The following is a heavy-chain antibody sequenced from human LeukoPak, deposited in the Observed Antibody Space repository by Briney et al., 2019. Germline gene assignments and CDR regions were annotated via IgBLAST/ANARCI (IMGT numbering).Heavy chain of an antibody. V-gene: IGHV4-4*07. D-gene: IGHD3-3*01. CDR3: ARESYRILRFLEWPGGGNWFDH. CDR2: IYTSGST. CDR1: GGSISSYY. Sequence: PSETLSLTCTVSGGSISSYYWSWLRQPAGKGLEWIGRIYTSGSTNYNPSLKSRVTMSVDKSKNQFSLKLRARTAADTAVYYCARESYRILRFLEWPGGGNWFDHWGQGTLVTVSS. J-gene: IGHJ5*02.